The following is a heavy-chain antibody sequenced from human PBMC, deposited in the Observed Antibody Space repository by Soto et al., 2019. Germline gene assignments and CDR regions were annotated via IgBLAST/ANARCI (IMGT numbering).Heavy chain of an antibody. J-gene: IGHJ4*02. Sequence: QVQLVQSGAELRKPGASVKVSCKASGYSFSSYGINWVRQAPGQGLEWMGWINTYNGNRNYAQKFADRVTMTTATSTNTVYMELRSLKSDDTAIYYCARDRLRGYDSSGFYSWGQGTLVTVSS. V-gene: IGHV1-18*01. CDR2: INTYNGNR. CDR1: GYSFSSYG. D-gene: IGHD3-22*01. CDR3: ARDRLRGYDSSGFYS.